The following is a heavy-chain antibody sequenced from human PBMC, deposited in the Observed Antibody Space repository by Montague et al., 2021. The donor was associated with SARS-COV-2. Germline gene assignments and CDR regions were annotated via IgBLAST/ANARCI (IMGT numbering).Heavy chain of an antibody. V-gene: IGHV4-59*01. J-gene: IGHJ6*02. CDR2: MYYSGRT. Sequence: SETLSLTCTVSGGSISNYYWSWIRQSQGQGLEWIAYMYYSGRTTYNPSLKSRATISVDTSKNQFSLTLSSMTAADTAVYYCARARGGTSFGVIGAYYGMDVWGQGTTVTVS. CDR3: ARARGGTSFGVIGAYYGMDV. D-gene: IGHD3-3*01. CDR1: GGSISNYY.